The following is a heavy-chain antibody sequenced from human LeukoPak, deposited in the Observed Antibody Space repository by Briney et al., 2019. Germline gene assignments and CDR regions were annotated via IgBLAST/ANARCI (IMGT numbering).Heavy chain of an antibody. V-gene: IGHV1-2*02. CDR3: ARRPINCIITNCYVDY. D-gene: IGHD2-2*01. Sequence: ASVRVSCKASVYNFTNFYIHWVRQAPGQGLEWMGWMNPNSGDTSYAREFQDRVTMTRDTSLSTAYMELSRLRSGDTAVYFCARRPINCIITNCYVDYWGQGTLVTVSS. CDR2: MNPNSGDT. J-gene: IGHJ4*02. CDR1: VYNFTNFY.